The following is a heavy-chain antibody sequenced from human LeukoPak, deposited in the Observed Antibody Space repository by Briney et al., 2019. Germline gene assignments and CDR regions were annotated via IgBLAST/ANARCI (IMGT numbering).Heavy chain of an antibody. CDR1: GYSISRGYY. V-gene: IGHV4-38-2*01. D-gene: IGHD3-10*01. CDR3: ARAGWIITSGIDY. CDR2: VYHTGST. J-gene: IGHJ4*02. Sequence: ASETLSLTCAVSGYSISRGYYWALIRQPPGKGLEWIGTVYHTGSTYCNPSLDSRVTISVDTSKNEFSLNLKSVTAADTAVYYCARAGWIITSGIDYWGQGALVTVSS.